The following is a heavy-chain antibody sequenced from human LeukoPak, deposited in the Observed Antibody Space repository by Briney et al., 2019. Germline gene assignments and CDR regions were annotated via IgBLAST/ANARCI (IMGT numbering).Heavy chain of an antibody. Sequence: SETLSLTCTVSGCSVSSGSYYWSWLGQPPGKGLEWIGNIYYSRSTYYNPSLKSRTTITVDTSQNLYSLKLSSVTAADTAVYYCARDRDGEQLSYWGRGTLVTVSS. D-gene: IGHD3-10*01. V-gene: IGHV4-61*01. CDR2: IYYSRST. CDR3: ARDRDGEQLSY. J-gene: IGHJ4*02. CDR1: GCSVSSGSYY.